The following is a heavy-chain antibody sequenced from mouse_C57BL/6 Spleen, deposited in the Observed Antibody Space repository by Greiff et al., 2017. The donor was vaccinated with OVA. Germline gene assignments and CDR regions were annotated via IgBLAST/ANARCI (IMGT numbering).Heavy chain of an antibody. V-gene: IGHV5-4*01. CDR2: ISDGGSYT. Sequence: EVKVVESGGGLVKPGGSLKLSCAASGFTFSSYAMSWVRQTPEKRLEWVATISDGGSYTYYPDNVKGRFTISRDNAKNNLYLQMSHLKSEDTAMYYCARDEDYYGSSPGDYWGQGTTLTVSS. CDR3: ARDEDYYGSSPGDY. D-gene: IGHD1-1*01. J-gene: IGHJ2*01. CDR1: GFTFSSYA.